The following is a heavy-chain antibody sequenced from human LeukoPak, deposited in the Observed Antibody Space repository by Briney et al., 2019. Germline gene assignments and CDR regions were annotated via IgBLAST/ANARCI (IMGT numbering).Heavy chain of an antibody. V-gene: IGHV5-51*01. CDR2: IYPGDSDT. D-gene: IGHD6-13*01. CDR1: GYSFTGYY. J-gene: IGHJ4*02. CDR3: ARHGDIAAATFEY. Sequence: KVSCKASGYSFTGYYMHWVRQMPGKGLEWMGIIYPGDSDTRYSPSFQGQVTISADKSISTAYLQWSSLKASDTAMYYCARHGDIAAATFEYWGQGNLVTVSS.